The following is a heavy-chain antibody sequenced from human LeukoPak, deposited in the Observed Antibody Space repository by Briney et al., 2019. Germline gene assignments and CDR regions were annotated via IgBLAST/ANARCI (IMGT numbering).Heavy chain of an antibody. Sequence: GGSLRLSCAASGFTFSNYGMHRVRQAPGKGLEWVAYTSSDERNKKYADSVKGRFTISRDNSKSTVYLQMNGLRADDTAMYYCAKDGSWSYTDWGQGTLVTVSS. CDR3: AKDGSWSYTD. CDR1: GFTFSNYG. D-gene: IGHD3-10*01. CDR2: TSSDERNK. V-gene: IGHV3-30*02. J-gene: IGHJ4*02.